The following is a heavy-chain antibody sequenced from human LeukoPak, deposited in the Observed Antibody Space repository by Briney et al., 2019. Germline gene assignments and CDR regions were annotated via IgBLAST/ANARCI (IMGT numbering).Heavy chain of an antibody. J-gene: IGHJ3*02. V-gene: IGHV1-24*01. CDR2: FDPEDGET. CDR1: GYTLTELS. Sequence: ASVNVSCKVSGYTLTELSMHWVRQVPGKGLEWMGGFDPEDGETIYAQRFQGRVTMTEDTSTDTAYMEQSSLRSDDTVVYYGATLQQLWFGDLYRGGAFDIWGQGTLVTVSS. D-gene: IGHD3-10*01. CDR3: ATLQQLWFGDLYRGGAFDI.